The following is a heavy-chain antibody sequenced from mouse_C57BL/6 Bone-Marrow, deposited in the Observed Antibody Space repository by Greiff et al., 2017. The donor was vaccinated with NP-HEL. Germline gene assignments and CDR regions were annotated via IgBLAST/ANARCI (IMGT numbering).Heavy chain of an antibody. CDR3: TRKELGLAMDY. Sequence: VQLQQSGAELVRPGASVTLSCKASGYTFTDYEMHWVKQTPVHGLEWIGAIDPETGGTAYNQKFKGKAILTADKSSSTAYMELRSLTSEDSAVYYCTRKELGLAMDYWGQGTSVTVSS. V-gene: IGHV1-15*01. CDR2: IDPETGGT. CDR1: GYTFTDYE. D-gene: IGHD4-1*01. J-gene: IGHJ4*01.